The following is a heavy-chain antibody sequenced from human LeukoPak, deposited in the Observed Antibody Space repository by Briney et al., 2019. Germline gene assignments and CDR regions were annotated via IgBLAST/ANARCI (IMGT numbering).Heavy chain of an antibody. CDR1: GFSLNISGVG. D-gene: IGHD3-3*01. Sequence: SGPTLVKPTQTLTLTCTFSGFSLNISGVGVGWIRRPPGEALEWLALIYWNDDKRYSPSLKRRLTITKDTSKNQVVLTMTNMDPVDTATYYCAHSYYDLWSGYSSPLDYWGQGTLVTVSS. CDR2: IYWNDDK. J-gene: IGHJ4*02. CDR3: AHSYYDLWSGYSSPLDY. V-gene: IGHV2-5*01.